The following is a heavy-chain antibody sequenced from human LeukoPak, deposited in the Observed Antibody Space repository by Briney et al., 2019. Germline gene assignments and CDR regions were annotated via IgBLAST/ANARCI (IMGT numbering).Heavy chain of an antibody. V-gene: IGHV3-66*01. Sequence: GGSLRLSCAASGFTVSSNYMSWVRQAPGKGLEWVSVIYSGGSTYYADSVKGRFTISRDNSKYTLNLQMNSLRAEDTAVYYCARKAHYCSGGSCYSLYGMDVWGQGTTVTVSS. CDR1: GFTVSSNY. CDR2: IYSGGST. J-gene: IGHJ6*02. CDR3: ARKAHYCSGGSCYSLYGMDV. D-gene: IGHD2-15*01.